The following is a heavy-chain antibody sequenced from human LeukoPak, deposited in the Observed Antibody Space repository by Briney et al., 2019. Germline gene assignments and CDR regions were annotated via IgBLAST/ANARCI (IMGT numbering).Heavy chain of an antibody. CDR2: IRYDGSNK. J-gene: IGHJ4*02. CDR1: GFTFSSYG. D-gene: IGHD2-2*01. Sequence: PGGSLRLSCAASGFTFSSYGMHWVRQAPGKGLEWVAFIRYDGSNKYYADSVKGRFTISRDNSKNTLYLQMNSLRAEDTAVYYYAKDLGYCSSTSCPFDYWGQGTLVTVSS. V-gene: IGHV3-30*02. CDR3: AKDLGYCSSTSCPFDY.